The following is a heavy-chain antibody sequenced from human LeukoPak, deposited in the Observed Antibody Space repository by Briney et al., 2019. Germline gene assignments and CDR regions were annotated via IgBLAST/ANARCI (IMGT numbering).Heavy chain of an antibody. CDR2: ISPYNGNT. V-gene: IGHV1-18*01. J-gene: IGHJ4*02. CDR1: GYTFTSYG. Sequence: GASVKVSCKASGYTFTSYGISWVRQAPGQRLEWMGWISPYNGNTNYAQKLQGRVTMTTDTSTTTAYMELRSLRSDDTAVYYCARDNPLGKSGYDPPPVFDHWGQGTLVPVSS. CDR3: ARDNPLGKSGYDPPPVFDH. D-gene: IGHD5-12*01.